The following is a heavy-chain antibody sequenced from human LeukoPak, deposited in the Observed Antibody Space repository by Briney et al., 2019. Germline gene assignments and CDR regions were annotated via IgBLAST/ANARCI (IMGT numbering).Heavy chain of an antibody. D-gene: IGHD3-9*01. CDR3: AKEALTGSYPFYYFDY. CDR1: GFTFSTYA. Sequence: GGSLRLSCAASGFTFSTYAMSWVRQAPGRGLDWVSTISGGGGGTYYADSVKGRFTISRDNSKNTLYLEMNSLRAEDTAIYFYAKEALTGSYPFYYFDYWGQGTLVTVSS. J-gene: IGHJ4*02. V-gene: IGHV3-23*01. CDR2: ISGGGGGT.